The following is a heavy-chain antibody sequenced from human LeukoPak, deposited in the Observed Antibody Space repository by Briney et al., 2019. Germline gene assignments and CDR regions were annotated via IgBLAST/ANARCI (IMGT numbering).Heavy chain of an antibody. J-gene: IGHJ4*02. Sequence: SETLSLTCTVSGGSISSYYWSWIRQPPGKGLEWIGYIYYSGSTNYNPSLKSRVTISVDTSKNQFSLKLSSVTAADTAVYYCARAFNLHYYDSSGYYDYWGQGTLVTVSS. CDR3: ARAFNLHYYDSSGYYDY. CDR1: GGSISSYY. V-gene: IGHV4-59*12. D-gene: IGHD3-22*01. CDR2: IYYSGST.